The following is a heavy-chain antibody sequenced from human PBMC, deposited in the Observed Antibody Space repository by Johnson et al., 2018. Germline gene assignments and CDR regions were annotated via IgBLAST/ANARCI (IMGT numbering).Heavy chain of an antibody. V-gene: IGHV1-3*04. Sequence: QVQLVESGAEVKEPGASVKVSCKASGYSFTSHAMNWVRQAPGQRLEWMGWINIGNGNTKYSQKFQGRVTITRDTSANTAYMEIKSLESEDTAVYNCARDQSIRRVFGVVISYMGVWGKGTTVIVSS. D-gene: IGHD3-3*01. CDR2: INIGNGNT. CDR3: ARDQSIRRVFGVVISYMGV. CDR1: GYSFTSHA. J-gene: IGHJ6*03.